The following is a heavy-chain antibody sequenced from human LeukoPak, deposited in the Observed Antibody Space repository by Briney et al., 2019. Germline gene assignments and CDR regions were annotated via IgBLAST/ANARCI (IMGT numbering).Heavy chain of an antibody. CDR3: ARDRARGVGKSSWFDP. J-gene: IGHJ5*02. V-gene: IGHV3-11*04. CDR1: GFTFSDYY. D-gene: IGHD3-10*01. Sequence: GGSLRLSCAASGFTFSDYYMSWIRQAPGKGLEWVPYISSSGSTIYYADSVKGRFTISRDNAKNSLYLQMNSLRAEDTAVYYCARDRARGVGKSSWFDPWGQGTLVTVSS. CDR2: ISSSGSTI.